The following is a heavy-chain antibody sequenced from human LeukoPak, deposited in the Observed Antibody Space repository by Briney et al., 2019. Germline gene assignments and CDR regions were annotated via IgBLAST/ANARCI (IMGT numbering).Heavy chain of an antibody. J-gene: IGHJ4*02. Sequence: PGGSLRLSCEASGFTFSRYWMCWVRQAPGKGSVWLSRINGDATSTNYADSVKGRFTISRDNANNTLYLEMNSLRAEDTAVYYCTRDLRGDGYNWNWGQGTLVTVSS. CDR1: GFTFSRYW. D-gene: IGHD5-24*01. CDR2: INGDATST. V-gene: IGHV3-74*01. CDR3: TRDLRGDGYNWN.